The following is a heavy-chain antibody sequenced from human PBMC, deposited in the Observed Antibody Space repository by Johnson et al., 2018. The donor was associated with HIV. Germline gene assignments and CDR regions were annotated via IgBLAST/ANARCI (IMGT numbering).Heavy chain of an antibody. J-gene: IGHJ3*02. V-gene: IGHV3-30-3*01. CDR3: TTGYTTSSPNAFDI. D-gene: IGHD6-6*01. Sequence: VQLVESGGGVVRPGESLRLSCAASGFIFSSYAMHWVRQAPGKGLQWVALMSYDGIKKYYADSVKGRFTISGDSSKNTVFLQMNSLKTEDTALHYCTTGYTTSSPNAFDIWGQGSMVTVSS. CDR2: MSYDGIKK. CDR1: GFIFSSYA.